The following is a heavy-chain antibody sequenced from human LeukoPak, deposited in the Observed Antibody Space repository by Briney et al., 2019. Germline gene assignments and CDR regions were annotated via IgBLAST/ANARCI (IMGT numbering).Heavy chain of an antibody. Sequence: SEALSLTCTVSGGSISSSSYYWGWIRQPPGKGQEGIGSIYYSGSTYYNPSLKSRVTISVDTSKNQFSLKLSSVTAADTAVYYCARAHSSSSPYDYWGQGTLVTVSS. D-gene: IGHD6-6*01. CDR3: ARAHSSSSPYDY. V-gene: IGHV4-39*07. CDR2: IYYSGST. CDR1: GGSISSSSYY. J-gene: IGHJ4*02.